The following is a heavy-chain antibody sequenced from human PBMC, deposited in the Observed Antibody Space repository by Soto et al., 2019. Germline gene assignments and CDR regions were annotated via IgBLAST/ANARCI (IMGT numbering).Heavy chain of an antibody. CDR2: ISAYNGST. D-gene: IGHD6-6*01. CDR1: GYTFTSYG. CDR3: ARMVTLQIIAAPPSDISPLDY. V-gene: IGHV1-18*01. J-gene: IGHJ4*02. Sequence: ASVKVSCKASGYTFTSYGISWVRQAPGQGLEWMGWISAYNGSTNYAQKLQGRVTMTTDTSTSTAYMELRSLRSDDTAVYYCARMVTLQIIAAPPSDISPLDYWGQGTLVTVSS.